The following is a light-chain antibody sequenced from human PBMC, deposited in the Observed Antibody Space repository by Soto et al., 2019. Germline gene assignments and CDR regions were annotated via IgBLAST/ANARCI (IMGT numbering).Light chain of an antibody. V-gene: IGLV2-14*03. J-gene: IGLJ3*02. CDR2: DVS. CDR1: SADVGAFDY. Sequence: QSALTQPASVSGSPGQSITISCAGTSADVGAFDYVSWYQHHPGKVPKLMIFDVSDRPSGVSTRFSGSKSANMASLTISGLQLDDEADYYCVAYTTSSTLVFGGGTKVTVL. CDR3: VAYTTSSTLV.